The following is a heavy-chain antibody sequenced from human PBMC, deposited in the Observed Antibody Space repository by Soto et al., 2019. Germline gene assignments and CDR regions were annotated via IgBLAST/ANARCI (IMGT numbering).Heavy chain of an antibody. J-gene: IGHJ6*02. D-gene: IGHD2-21*01. CDR2: IYPGVSDT. CDR3: ASRSRWCRSLGYLMSF. V-gene: IGHV5-51*01. CDR1: GGSFTRCW. Sequence: GQSLKVSSKGSGGSFTRCWIGWGRLMPGQGLEWMGIIYPGVSDTSYSPSFQGQVTISADKTIRTAFLQWRSLEPSATAIDYCASRSRWCRSLGYLMSFCAQRTTVSGS.